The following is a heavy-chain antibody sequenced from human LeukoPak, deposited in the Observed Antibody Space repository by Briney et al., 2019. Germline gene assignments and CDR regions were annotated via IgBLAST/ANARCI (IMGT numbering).Heavy chain of an antibody. D-gene: IGHD6-13*01. Sequence: SETLSLTCAVYGGSFSGYYWSWIRQPPGKGLEWIGYIYYSGGTYDNPSLKSRVTISRDTSKNHFSLKLSSVTAADTAVYYCARALTYSSSSVSTFDIWGQGTMVTVSS. CDR3: ARALTYSSSSVSTFDI. CDR1: GGSFSGYY. J-gene: IGHJ3*02. CDR2: IYYSGGT. V-gene: IGHV4-59*01.